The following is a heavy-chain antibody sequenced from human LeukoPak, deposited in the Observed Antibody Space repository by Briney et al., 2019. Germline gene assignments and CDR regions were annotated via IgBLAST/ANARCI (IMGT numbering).Heavy chain of an antibody. CDR2: IHPDSGGT. CDR3: ARVSGPTRYYGLDV. J-gene: IGHJ6*02. Sequence: ASVKVSCKGSGYSFSDHYIHGVGQAPGQGLEGMGWIHPDSGGTINAQKFHGRLTVTRDRSLATAYMELTRLTSDDTAMYYCARVSGPTRYYGLDVWGQGTTVIVTS. D-gene: IGHD3-16*02. CDR1: GYSFSDHY. V-gene: IGHV1-2*02.